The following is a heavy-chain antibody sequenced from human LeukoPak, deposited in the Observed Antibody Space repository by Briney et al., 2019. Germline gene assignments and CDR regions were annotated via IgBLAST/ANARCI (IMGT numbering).Heavy chain of an antibody. CDR1: GGTFSSYA. Sequence: GASVKVSCKASGGTFSSYAISWVRQAPGRGLEWMGGIIPIFGTANYAQKFQGRVTITTDESTSTAYMELSSLRSEDTAVYYCARGKTNYYDSSGYYYFDYWGQGTLVTVSS. D-gene: IGHD3-22*01. J-gene: IGHJ4*02. CDR3: ARGKTNYYDSSGYYYFDY. CDR2: IIPIFGTA. V-gene: IGHV1-69*05.